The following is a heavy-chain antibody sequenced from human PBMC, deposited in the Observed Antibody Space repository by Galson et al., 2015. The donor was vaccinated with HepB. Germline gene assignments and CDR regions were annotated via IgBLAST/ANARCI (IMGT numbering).Heavy chain of an antibody. V-gene: IGHV1-69*13. J-gene: IGHJ5*02. CDR2: IIPIFGTA. D-gene: IGHD6-13*01. Sequence: SVKVSCKASGGTFSSYAISWVRQAPGQGLEWMGGIIPIFGTANYAQKFQGRVTITADESTSTAYMELSSLRSEDTAVYYCHSLAAAGSKRRFDPWGQGTLVTVSS. CDR1: GGTFSSYA. CDR3: HSLAAAGSKRRFDP.